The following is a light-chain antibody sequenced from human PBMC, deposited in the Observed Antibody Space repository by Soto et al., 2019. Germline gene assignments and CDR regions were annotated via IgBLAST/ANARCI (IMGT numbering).Light chain of an antibody. V-gene: IGKV1-5*03. J-gene: IGKJ1*01. CDR2: ETS. CDR1: QSVNRW. CDR3: QQYNSYSWT. Sequence: ASVGDRVTITCRASQSVNRWLAWYQQKPGKAPKLLIYETSSLESGVPSRFGGSGSGTEFTLTISSLQPDDFAIYYCQQYNSYSWTFGQGTKVDIK.